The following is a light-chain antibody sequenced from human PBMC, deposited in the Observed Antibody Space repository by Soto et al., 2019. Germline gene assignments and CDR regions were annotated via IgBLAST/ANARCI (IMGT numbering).Light chain of an antibody. CDR3: QQYDNLPLT. CDR1: QDISNY. V-gene: IGKV1-33*01. J-gene: IGKJ4*01. Sequence: DIPMTQSPSSLSASVGDRVTITCQASQDISNYLNWYQQKPGQAPKLLIYYASNLETGVPSRFSGSGSGTDFTFTISSLQPEDIATYYCQQYDNLPLTFGGGTKVEIK. CDR2: YAS.